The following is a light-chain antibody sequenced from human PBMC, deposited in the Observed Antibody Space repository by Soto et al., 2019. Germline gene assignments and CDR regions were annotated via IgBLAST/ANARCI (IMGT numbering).Light chain of an antibody. J-gene: IGKJ5*01. Sequence: DIPMTQFPSSLSAYIGDRVTITCRASQSISSWLAWYQQKPGKAPKLLIYKASTLETGVPSRFSGSGSGTEFTLSISSLQPDDFGTYYCQEYNAHSMTFGQGTRLEIK. CDR3: QEYNAHSMT. V-gene: IGKV1-5*03. CDR2: KAS. CDR1: QSISSW.